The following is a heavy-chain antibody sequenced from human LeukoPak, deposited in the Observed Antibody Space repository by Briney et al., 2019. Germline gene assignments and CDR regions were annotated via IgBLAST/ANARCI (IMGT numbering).Heavy chain of an antibody. CDR2: IKGDGSDK. Sequence: PGGSLRLSCAASGFTFSNDWMSWVRPAPGKGLEWMASIKGDGSDKYYVDSVKGRFTISRDNAKNSMYLQMNSLRAEDTAVYCCARDPETKRGRDGLDYWGPGTLVIVSS. CDR1: GFTFSNDW. J-gene: IGHJ4*02. CDR3: ARDPETKRGRDGLDY. V-gene: IGHV3-7*01. D-gene: IGHD1-14*01.